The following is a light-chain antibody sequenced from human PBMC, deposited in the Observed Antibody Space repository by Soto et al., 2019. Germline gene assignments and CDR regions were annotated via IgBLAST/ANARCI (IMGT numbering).Light chain of an antibody. Sequence: QSVLTQPPSASGSPGQSVTISCTGTSSDVGAYTYVSWYQQHPGKAPKLMIYEVSKRPSWVPDRFSGYKSGSTASLTVSGLQAEDEADYYCSSYAGSNNNVVFGGGTQLTVL. CDR3: SSYAGSNNNVV. CDR1: SSDVGAYTY. V-gene: IGLV2-8*01. J-gene: IGLJ2*01. CDR2: EVS.